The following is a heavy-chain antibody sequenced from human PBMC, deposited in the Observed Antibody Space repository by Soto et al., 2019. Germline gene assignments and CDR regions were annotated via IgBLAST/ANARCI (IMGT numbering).Heavy chain of an antibody. CDR3: ARDDYGGNFDY. V-gene: IGHV4-31*03. CDR1: GGSISSGGYY. J-gene: IGHJ4*02. D-gene: IGHD4-17*01. CDR2: IYYSGST. Sequence: SETLSLTCTVSGGSISSGGYYWSWIRQHPGKGLEWIGYIYYSGSTYYNPSLKSRVTISVDTSKNQFSLKLSSVTVADTAVYYCARDDYGGNFDYWGQGTLVTVSS.